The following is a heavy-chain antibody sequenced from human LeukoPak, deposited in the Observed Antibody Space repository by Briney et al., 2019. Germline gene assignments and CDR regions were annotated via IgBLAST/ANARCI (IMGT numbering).Heavy chain of an antibody. Sequence: SQTLSLTCAISGDSVSSNSVTWNWIRQSPSRGLEWLGRTYYRSTWYNDYAVSVRGRITVSPDTSKNQFSLHLNSVTPEDTAVYYCARRLTQYDCFDPWGQGILVTVSS. CDR2: TYYRSTWYN. CDR3: ARRLTQYDCFDP. CDR1: GDSVSSNSVT. J-gene: IGHJ5*02. D-gene: IGHD2-2*01. V-gene: IGHV6-1*01.